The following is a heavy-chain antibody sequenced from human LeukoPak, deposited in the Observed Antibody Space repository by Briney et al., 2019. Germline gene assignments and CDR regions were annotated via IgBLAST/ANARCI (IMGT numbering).Heavy chain of an antibody. J-gene: IGHJ4*02. V-gene: IGHV4-59*12. Sequence: SETLSLTCSVSGGSMSSYYWSWIRQSPGKGLEWIGYIYHSGSTDYNSSLKSRVTISEDTSKKQFSLKLSSVTAADTAVYYCARRSPMKWELLRGGEYFDYWGQGTLVTVSS. CDR2: IYHSGST. CDR1: GGSMSSYY. CDR3: ARRSPMKWELLRGGEYFDY. D-gene: IGHD1-26*01.